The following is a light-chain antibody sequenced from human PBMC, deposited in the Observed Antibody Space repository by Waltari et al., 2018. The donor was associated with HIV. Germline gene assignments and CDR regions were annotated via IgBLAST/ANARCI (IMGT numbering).Light chain of an antibody. V-gene: IGKV1-5*03. Sequence: DIQMTQSPSTLSTSVGDRVIITCRASQSIDSWLAWYQQKPGKAPKLLIYKASTLETGVPSRFSGSGSGTEFTLTITSLQPEDFATYFCHQYKSYSTFGQGTKVEI. CDR1: QSIDSW. J-gene: IGKJ1*01. CDR2: KAS. CDR3: HQYKSYST.